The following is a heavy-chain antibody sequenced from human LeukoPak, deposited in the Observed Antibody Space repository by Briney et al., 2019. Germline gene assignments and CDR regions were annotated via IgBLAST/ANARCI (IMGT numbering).Heavy chain of an antibody. J-gene: IGHJ4*02. D-gene: IGHD3-22*01. V-gene: IGHV1-2*04. CDR3: ARGYYYDSSGYYQLDY. CDR2: INLNNDNT. CDR1: GYTFTGYY. Sequence: GASVKVSCKPSGYTFTGYYMHWVRQAPGQGLEWMGWINLNNDNTNYAQKFQGWVTMTRGTSISTAYMELSRLRSDDTAVYYCARGYYYDSSGYYQLDYWGQGTLVTVSS.